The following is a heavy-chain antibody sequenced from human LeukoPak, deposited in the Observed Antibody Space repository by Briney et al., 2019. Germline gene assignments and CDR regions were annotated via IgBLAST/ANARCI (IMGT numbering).Heavy chain of an antibody. D-gene: IGHD6-13*01. CDR1: GGSISSSSYY. CDR2: IYTSGST. CDR3: ARGNSSSWPLDY. J-gene: IGHJ4*02. Sequence: SEILSLTCTVSGGSISSSSYYWSWIRQPAGKGLEWIGSIYTSGSTYYNPSLKSRLTMSVDTSKSQFSLNLNSVTVADTTVYYCARGNSSSWPLDYWGQGILVTVSS. V-gene: IGHV4-61*02.